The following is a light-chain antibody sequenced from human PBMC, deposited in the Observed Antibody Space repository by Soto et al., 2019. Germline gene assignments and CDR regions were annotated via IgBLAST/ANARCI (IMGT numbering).Light chain of an antibody. V-gene: IGKV1-5*01. CDR3: QQRGNWPS. CDR2: DAS. Sequence: DIQMTQSPSSLSASVGDRVTITCRASQSISHYLAWYQHKPGKAPNLLIYDASTLEAGIPSRFSGSGSGTKFTLTISSLEPEDFALYYCQQRGNWPSFGGGTKVEIK. CDR1: QSISHY. J-gene: IGKJ4*01.